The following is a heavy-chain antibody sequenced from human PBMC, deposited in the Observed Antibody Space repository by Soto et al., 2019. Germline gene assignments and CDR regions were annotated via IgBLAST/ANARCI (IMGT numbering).Heavy chain of an antibody. Sequence: QVQLQESGPGLLKPSGTLSLTCAVSGGSISSNNWWSWVRQPPGKGLEWIGEIYHSGTTNYNPAVEGSGTMSVDKSKNRFSLKLRSVAAADTAVYYCARGRGSSYGWDSDYWGQGTLVTGSS. CDR1: GGSISSNNW. D-gene: IGHD1-26*01. CDR3: ARGRGSSYGWDSDY. V-gene: IGHV4-4*02. J-gene: IGHJ4*02. CDR2: IYHSGTT.